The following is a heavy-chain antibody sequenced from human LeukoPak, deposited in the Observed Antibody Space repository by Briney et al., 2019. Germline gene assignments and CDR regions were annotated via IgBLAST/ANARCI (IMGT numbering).Heavy chain of an antibody. D-gene: IGHD3-22*01. V-gene: IGHV4-61*02. CDR3: ARDGWNYYDSSGYSLI. J-gene: IGHJ4*02. Sequence: KTSETLSLTCTVSGGSISSGSYYWTWIRQPAGKGLEWIGRIYTSGSTNYNPSLKSRVTISVDTSKNQFSLKLSFVTAADTAVYYCARDGWNYYDSSGYSLIWGQGTLVTVSS. CDR2: IYTSGST. CDR1: GGSISSGSYY.